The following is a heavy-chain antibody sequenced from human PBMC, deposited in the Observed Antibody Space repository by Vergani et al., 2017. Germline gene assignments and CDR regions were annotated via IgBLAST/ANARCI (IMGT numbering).Heavy chain of an antibody. CDR2: ISAYNGNT. V-gene: IGHV1-18*01. Sequence: QVQLVQSGAEVKKPGASVKVSCKASGYTFTSYGISWVRQAPGQGLEWMGWISAYNGNTNYAQKLQGRVTMTTDTSTSTAYMELRSLSSDDTAVYYCAGIIVVVPAHHPLLPYYYYMDFWGKGTTVTVSS. CDR3: AGIIVVVPAHHPLLPYYYYMDF. J-gene: IGHJ6*03. CDR1: GYTFTSYG. D-gene: IGHD2-2*01.